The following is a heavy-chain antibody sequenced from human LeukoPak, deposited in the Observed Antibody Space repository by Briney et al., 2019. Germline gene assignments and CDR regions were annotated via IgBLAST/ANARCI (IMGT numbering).Heavy chain of an antibody. D-gene: IGHD6-13*01. CDR1: GFTFSSYA. CDR3: AKEQQIPNWFDP. Sequence: GSLRLSCAASGFTFSSYAMSWVRQAPGKGLEWVSAISGSGGSTYYADSVKSRFTISRDNSKNTLYLQMNSLRAEDTAVYYCAKEQQIPNWFDPWGQGTLVTVSS. J-gene: IGHJ5*02. CDR2: ISGSGGST. V-gene: IGHV3-23*01.